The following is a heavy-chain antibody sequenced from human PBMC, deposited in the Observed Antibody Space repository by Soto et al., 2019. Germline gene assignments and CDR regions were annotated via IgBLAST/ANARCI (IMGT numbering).Heavy chain of an antibody. J-gene: IGHJ4*01. CDR1: GFSFSDYG. Sequence: GGSLRLSCAASGFSFSDYGMNWARQAPHKGLELVATVWEDGTNEYYADAVRGRFSISRDNSRNTLFLQMYSLTVDDTATYYCVTSSGYHWRQGTRVTAPQ. CDR3: VTSSGYH. V-gene: IGHV3-33*03. CDR2: VWEDGTNE. D-gene: IGHD6-25*01.